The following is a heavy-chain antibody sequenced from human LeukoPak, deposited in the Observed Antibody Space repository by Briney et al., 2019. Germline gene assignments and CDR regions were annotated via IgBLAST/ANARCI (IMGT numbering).Heavy chain of an antibody. Sequence: SETLSLTCAVYGGSFSGYYWSWIRQPPGKGLEWIGYIYYSGSTYYNPSLKSRVTISVDTSKNQFSLKLSSVTAADTAVYYCARAAEEEYFDYWGQGTLVTVSS. CDR3: ARAAEEEYFDY. J-gene: IGHJ4*02. CDR1: GGSFSGYY. V-gene: IGHV4-34*09. CDR2: IYYSGST.